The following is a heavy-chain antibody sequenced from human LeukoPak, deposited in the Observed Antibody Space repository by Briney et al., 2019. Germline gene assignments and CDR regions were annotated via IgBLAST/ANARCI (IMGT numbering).Heavy chain of an antibody. CDR2: INHSGST. V-gene: IGHV4-34*01. CDR1: GWSFSTYY. Sequence: PSETLSLTCAFYGWSFSTYYWNWIRQPPGEGLEWIGVINHSGSTRYNPSCRSRVSVTIDTYKNQIALKLSSSTAADEAAYYCARRASYYLDSSGTFGGGGTLATVSS. CDR3: ARRASYYLDSSGTF. D-gene: IGHD3-22*01. J-gene: IGHJ4*02.